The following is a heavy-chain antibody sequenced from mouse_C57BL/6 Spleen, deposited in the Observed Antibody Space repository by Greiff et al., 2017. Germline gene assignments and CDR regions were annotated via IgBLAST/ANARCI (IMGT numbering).Heavy chain of an antibody. CDR3: AGGDGYLWYFEV. J-gene: IGHJ1*03. V-gene: IGHV1-66*01. D-gene: IGHD2-3*01. CDR2: IYPGSGNT. Sequence: QVQLKESGPELVKPGASVKISCKASGYSFTSYYIHWVKQRPGQGLEWIGWIYPGSGNTKYNEKVKGKATLTADTSSSTAYMQLSSLTSEDSEVYYCAGGDGYLWYFEVWGTGTTVTVSS. CDR1: GYSFTSYY.